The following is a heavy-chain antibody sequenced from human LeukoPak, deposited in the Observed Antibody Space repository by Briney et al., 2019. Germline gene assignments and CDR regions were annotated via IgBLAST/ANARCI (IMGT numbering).Heavy chain of an antibody. D-gene: IGHD3-22*01. CDR3: AKGGHGRREHSGYSRSASTD. CDR2: ISGSGGST. J-gene: IGHJ4*02. Sequence: PGGSLRLSCAASGFTFSSYAVSWVRQAPGKGLEWVSIISGSGGSTYYADSVKGRFTISRDNSKNTLYLQMNSLRAEDTAVYYCAKGGHGRREHSGYSRSASTDWGQGTLVTVSS. CDR1: GFTFSSYA. V-gene: IGHV3-23*01.